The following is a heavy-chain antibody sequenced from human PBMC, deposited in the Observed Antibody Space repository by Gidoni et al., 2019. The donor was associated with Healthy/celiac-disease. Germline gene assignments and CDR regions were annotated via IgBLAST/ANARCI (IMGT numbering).Heavy chain of an antibody. D-gene: IGHD6-19*01. CDR1: GFTFSRYG. J-gene: IGHJ6*02. Sequence: EVQLVESGGGLVQPGGSLRLSCAAPGFTFSRYGMHWVSQAPGKGLVWVSRINSDGSSTSYADSVKGRFTISRDNAKNTLYLQMNSLRAEDTAVYYCAPGFIAVAGRIGPYGMDVWGQGTTVTVSS. V-gene: IGHV3-74*01. CDR2: INSDGSST. CDR3: APGFIAVAGRIGPYGMDV.